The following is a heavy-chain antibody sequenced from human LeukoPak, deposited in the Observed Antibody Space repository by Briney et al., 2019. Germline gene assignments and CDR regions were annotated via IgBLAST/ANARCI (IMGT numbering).Heavy chain of an antibody. D-gene: IGHD5-12*01. CDR3: ARDLASIDGIAWYYFEN. Sequence: ASVKVSCKASGYTFTDHYIHWVRQAPGQGFEWMGLINPNTGGTDYAQKFQDRIAISTYTSISTVYMELSRLRSDDTALYYCARDLASIDGIAWYYFENWGQGTLVTVSS. J-gene: IGHJ4*02. CDR1: GYTFTDHY. CDR2: INPNTGGT. V-gene: IGHV1-2*02.